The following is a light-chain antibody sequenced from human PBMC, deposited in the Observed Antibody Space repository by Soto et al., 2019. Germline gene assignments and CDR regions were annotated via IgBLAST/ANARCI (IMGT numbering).Light chain of an antibody. CDR1: SGDVGVYNF. CDR2: DVI. CDR3: CSYAGSYTFPWV. J-gene: IGLJ3*02. V-gene: IGLV2-11*01. Sequence: QSALTQPRSVSGSPGQSVTISCTGTSGDVGVYNFVSWYQQHPGNAPKLMIYDVIKRPSGVPDRFSGSKSGNTASLTISGLQAEDEADYYCCSYAGSYTFPWVFVGGTKLTVL.